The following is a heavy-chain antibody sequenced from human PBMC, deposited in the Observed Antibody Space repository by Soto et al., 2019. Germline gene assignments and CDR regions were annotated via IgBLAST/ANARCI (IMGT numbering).Heavy chain of an antibody. V-gene: IGHV4-31*03. CDR1: GGSISSGGYY. D-gene: IGHD4-17*01. J-gene: IGHJ3*02. CDR3: ARYTVIIFDAFDI. Sequence: QVQLQESGPGLVKPSQTLSLTCTVSGGSISSGGYYWSWIRQHPGKGLEWIGYIYYSGSTYYNPSLKSRVTISVDTSKNQFSLKLSSLTAADTAVYYCARYTVIIFDAFDIWGQGTMVTVSS. CDR2: IYYSGST.